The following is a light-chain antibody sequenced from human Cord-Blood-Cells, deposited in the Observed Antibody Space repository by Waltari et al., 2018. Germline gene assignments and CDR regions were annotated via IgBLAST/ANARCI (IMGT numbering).Light chain of an antibody. V-gene: IGLV2-11*01. CDR1: SSDVGGYNY. CDR2: DVS. J-gene: IGLJ3*02. CDR3: CSYAGSYTWV. Sequence: QSALTPPRSVSGSPGQSVTISCTGTSSDVGGYNYVSWYKQHPGKAPKLMIYDVSKRPSGVPDRFSGSKSGNTASLTISGLQAEDEADYYGCSYAGSYTWVFGGGTKLTVL.